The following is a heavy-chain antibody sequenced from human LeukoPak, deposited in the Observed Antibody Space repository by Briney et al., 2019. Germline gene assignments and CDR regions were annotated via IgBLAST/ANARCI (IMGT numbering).Heavy chain of an antibody. CDR2: ISSSSSYI. V-gene: IGHV3-21*01. Sequence: GGSLRLSCAASGFTFSSYSMNWVRQAPGKGLEWVSSISSSSSYIYYADSVKGRFTISRDNAKNSLYLQMNSLRAEDTAVYYCARDPAGNGGNYGYWGQGTLVTVSS. J-gene: IGHJ4*02. CDR3: ARDPAGNGGNYGY. D-gene: IGHD4-23*01. CDR1: GFTFSSYS.